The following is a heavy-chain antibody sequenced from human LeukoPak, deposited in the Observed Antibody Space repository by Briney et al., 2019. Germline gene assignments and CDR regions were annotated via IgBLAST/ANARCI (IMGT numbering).Heavy chain of an antibody. CDR1: GFTFSSYA. Sequence: PGGSLRLSCAASGFTFSSYAMSWVRQAPGKGLEWVSAISGSGGSTYYADSVKGRFTISRDNSKNTLYLQMNSLRAEDTAVYYCAKSPPYALSVVPAAPFDYWGQGTLVTVSS. J-gene: IGHJ4*02. CDR2: ISGSGGST. D-gene: IGHD2-2*01. CDR3: AKSPPYALSVVPAAPFDY. V-gene: IGHV3-23*01.